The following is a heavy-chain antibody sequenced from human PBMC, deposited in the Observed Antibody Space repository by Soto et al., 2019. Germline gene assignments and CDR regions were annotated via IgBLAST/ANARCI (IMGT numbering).Heavy chain of an antibody. Sequence: ASETLSLTCTVSGGSISSHYWSWVRQPPGRGLEWIGYIYYSGNTNYNPSLKSRVTISVDTSKNHFSLKLSSATAADTAVYYCARELSSWYFDYWGQGALVTVSS. J-gene: IGHJ4*02. D-gene: IGHD6-13*01. V-gene: IGHV4-59*11. CDR3: ARELSSWYFDY. CDR2: IYYSGNT. CDR1: GGSISSHY.